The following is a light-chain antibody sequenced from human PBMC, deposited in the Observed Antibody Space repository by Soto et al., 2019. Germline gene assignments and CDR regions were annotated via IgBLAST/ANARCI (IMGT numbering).Light chain of an antibody. Sequence: QSVLTQPASVSGSPGQSITISCTGTSSDVGGYKYVSWYQQHPGKAPKVMIYEVSNRPSGVSNRFSGSKSGNTDSLTISGLQAEDEADYYCSSYTSSSTVVFGGGTKLTVL. CDR2: EVS. J-gene: IGLJ2*01. CDR3: SSYTSSSTVV. CDR1: SSDVGGYKY. V-gene: IGLV2-14*01.